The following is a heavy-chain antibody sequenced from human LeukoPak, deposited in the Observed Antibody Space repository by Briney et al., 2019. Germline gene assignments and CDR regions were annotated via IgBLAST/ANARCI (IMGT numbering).Heavy chain of an antibody. CDR3: AKDGTPRSSALEDY. CDR2: VNSDGSST. J-gene: IGHJ4*02. CDR1: GFTFSSHW. V-gene: IGHV3-74*01. Sequence: PGGSLRLSCAASGFTFSSHWMPWVRQAPGKGLVWVSRVNSDGSSTSYAASVEGRFTISRDNSKNTLYLQMNSLRAEDTAVYYCAKDGTPRSSALEDYWGQGTLVTVSS. D-gene: IGHD2-2*01.